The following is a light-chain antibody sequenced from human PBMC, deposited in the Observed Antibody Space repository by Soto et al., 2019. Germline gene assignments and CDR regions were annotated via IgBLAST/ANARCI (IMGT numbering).Light chain of an antibody. J-gene: IGKJ1*01. V-gene: IGKV2-30*01. CDR3: MQATHWPWT. CDR1: QILVYSDGNIY. Sequence: DVVMTQSPLSLPVTLGQPASISCRSSQILVYSDGNIYLNWFQQRPGQSPRRLIYMVSNRDSGVPVRFSGSGSGTDFTLKISRVEAEDVGVYYFMQATHWPWTFGQGTMVDIK. CDR2: MVS.